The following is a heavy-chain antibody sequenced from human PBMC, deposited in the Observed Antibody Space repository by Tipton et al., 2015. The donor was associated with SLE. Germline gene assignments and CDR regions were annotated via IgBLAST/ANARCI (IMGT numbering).Heavy chain of an antibody. CDR3: ARLYQGIAVAGDY. CDR2: IYYSGST. V-gene: IGHV4-59*11. J-gene: IGHJ4*02. CDR1: GGSISSHY. D-gene: IGHD6-19*01. Sequence: TLSLTCTVSGGSISSHYWSWIRQPPGKGLEWFGYIYYSGSTNYNPSLKSRVTISVDTSKNQFSLKLSSVTAADTAVYYCARLYQGIAVAGDYWGQGALVTVAS.